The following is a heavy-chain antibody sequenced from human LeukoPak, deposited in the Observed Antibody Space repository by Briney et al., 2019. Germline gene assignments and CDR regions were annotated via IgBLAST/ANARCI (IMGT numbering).Heavy chain of an antibody. CDR1: GGSFSGYY. CDR2: INHSGST. CDR3: ARGTRSADDYGGNSDY. D-gene: IGHD4-23*01. J-gene: IGHJ4*02. Sequence: PSETLSLTCAVYGGSFSGYYWSWIRQPPGKGLEWIGEINHSGSTNYNPSLKSRVTISVDTSKNQFSLKLSSVTAADTAVYYCARGTRSADDYGGNSDYWGQGTLVTVSS. V-gene: IGHV4-34*01.